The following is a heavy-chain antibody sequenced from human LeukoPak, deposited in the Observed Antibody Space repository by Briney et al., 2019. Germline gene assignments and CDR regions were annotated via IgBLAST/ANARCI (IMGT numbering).Heavy chain of an antibody. CDR1: GFTFSSYS. D-gene: IGHD6-19*01. CDR3: AKGEYSSGHIDY. Sequence: SCKASGFTFSSYSMNWVRQAPGKGLEWVSSISSSSSYIYYADSVKGRFTISRDNAKNSLYLQMNSLRAEDTAVYYCAKGEYSSGHIDYWGQGTLVTVSS. V-gene: IGHV3-21*01. J-gene: IGHJ4*02. CDR2: ISSSSSYI.